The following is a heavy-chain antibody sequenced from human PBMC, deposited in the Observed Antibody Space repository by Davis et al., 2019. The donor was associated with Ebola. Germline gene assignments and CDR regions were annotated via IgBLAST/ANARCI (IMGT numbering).Heavy chain of an antibody. J-gene: IGHJ4*02. CDR3: ARVGPATTTFDY. Sequence: SVKVSCKASGYTFTSYAISWVRQAPGQGLEWMGGIIPIFGTANYAQKFQGRVTITADESTSTAYMELSSLRSDDTAVYYCARVGPATTTFDYWGQGTLVTVSS. V-gene: IGHV1-69*13. D-gene: IGHD1-26*01. CDR1: GYTFTSYA. CDR2: IIPIFGTA.